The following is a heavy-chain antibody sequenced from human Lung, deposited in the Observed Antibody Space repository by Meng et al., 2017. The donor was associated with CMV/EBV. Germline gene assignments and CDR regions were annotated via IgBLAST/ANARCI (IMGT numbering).Heavy chain of an antibody. D-gene: IGHD3-10*01. CDR3: AKVPRFYSYYGLDV. Sequence: ASVKVSCKVSGYTLSELSMHWVRQAPGKGLEWMGGFDPEDGEAIYAQKFQGRVTMTEDTSTDTAYMGLSSLRSDDTAVYYCAKVPRFYSYYGLDVWGQGTRVTVSS. V-gene: IGHV1-24*01. CDR1: GYTLSELS. CDR2: FDPEDGEA. J-gene: IGHJ6*02.